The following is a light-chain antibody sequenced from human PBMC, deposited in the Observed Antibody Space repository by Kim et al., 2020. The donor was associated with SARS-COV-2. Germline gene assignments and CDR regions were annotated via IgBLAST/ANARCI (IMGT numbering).Light chain of an antibody. V-gene: IGLV3-25*03. CDR1: ALPKQY. CDR3: QSADSSGTSWV. J-gene: IGLJ3*02. Sequence: QGQTARIACSGDALPKQYAYWYQQKPGQAPVLVIYKDSERPSGIPERFSGSSSGTTVTLTISGVQAEDEADYYCQSADSSGTSWVFGGGTQLTVL. CDR2: KDS.